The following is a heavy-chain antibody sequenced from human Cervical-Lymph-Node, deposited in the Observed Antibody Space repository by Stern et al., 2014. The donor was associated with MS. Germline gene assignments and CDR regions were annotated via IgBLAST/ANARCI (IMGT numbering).Heavy chain of an antibody. CDR3: ARDNDDNGMDV. Sequence: VQLVESGAEVKKPGSSVRGSFTASGDTFINFAFSWVRQAPGQGLEWMGGIIPILGTINYAQKFQGRVTITADESATTVYMEVNSLRSDDTAVYYCARDNDDNGMDVWGQGTTVPVSS. CDR1: GDTFINFA. D-gene: IGHD1-1*01. J-gene: IGHJ6*02. CDR2: IIPILGTI. V-gene: IGHV1-69*01.